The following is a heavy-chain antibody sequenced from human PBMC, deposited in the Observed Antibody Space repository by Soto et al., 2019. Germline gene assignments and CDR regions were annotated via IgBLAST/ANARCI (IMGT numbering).Heavy chain of an antibody. CDR1: GFTFSSYA. CDR2: ISGSGGST. J-gene: IGHJ3*02. CDR3: AKVDKVVVAATGGAFDI. Sequence: EVQLLESGGGLVQPGGSLRLSCAASGFTFSSYAMSWVRQAPGKGLEWVSAISGSGGSTYYVDSVKGRFTISRDNSKNTLYLQMNSLRAEDTAVYYCAKVDKVVVAATGGAFDIWGQGTMVTVSS. V-gene: IGHV3-23*01. D-gene: IGHD2-15*01.